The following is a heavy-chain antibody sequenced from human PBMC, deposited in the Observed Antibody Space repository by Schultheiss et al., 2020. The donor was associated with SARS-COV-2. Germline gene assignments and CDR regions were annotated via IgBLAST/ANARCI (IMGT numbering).Heavy chain of an antibody. V-gene: IGHV4-4*07. CDR2: IYTSGST. CDR1: GGSISSYY. Sequence: SETLSLTCTVSGGSISSYYWSWIRQPAGKGLEWIGRIYTSGSTNYNPSLKSRVTISVDTSKNQFSLKLSSVTAADTAVYYCAREKTYYDFWSGYDYYYGMDVWGQGTTVTVSS. J-gene: IGHJ6*02. D-gene: IGHD3-3*01. CDR3: AREKTYYDFWSGYDYYYGMDV.